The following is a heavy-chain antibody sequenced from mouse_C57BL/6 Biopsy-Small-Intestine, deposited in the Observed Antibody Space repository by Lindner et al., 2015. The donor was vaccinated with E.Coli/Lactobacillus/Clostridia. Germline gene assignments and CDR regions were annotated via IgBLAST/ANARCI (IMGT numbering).Heavy chain of an antibody. J-gene: IGHJ4*01. CDR3: ARVVPAVPTPKIGCWFDP. CDR1: GGTFSNYG. V-gene: IGHV1-81*01. Sequence: SVKVSCKASGGTFSNYGIAWVRQAPGQGLEWMGGIIPIFGTTNYAQKFQGRVTIIADKSTSTAYMELSSLRSEDTAVYYCARVVPAVPTPKIGCWFDPWGQGTLVTVSS. D-gene: IGHD1-3*01. CDR2: IIPIFGTT.